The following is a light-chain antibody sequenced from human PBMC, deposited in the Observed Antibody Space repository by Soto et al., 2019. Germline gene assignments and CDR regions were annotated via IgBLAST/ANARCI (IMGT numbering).Light chain of an antibody. Sequence: IALTQSPGTRSVSPGERAILSWRASQSVSRDYLAWYQQKPGQAHRLLIYGASSRATGIPDRFSGSWSGTDFTLTITGLQSEDFAVYYCQQYHIWPPWTSGQGTKV. CDR3: QQYHIWPPWT. CDR2: GAS. V-gene: IGKV3-20*01. J-gene: IGKJ1*01. CDR1: QSVSRDY.